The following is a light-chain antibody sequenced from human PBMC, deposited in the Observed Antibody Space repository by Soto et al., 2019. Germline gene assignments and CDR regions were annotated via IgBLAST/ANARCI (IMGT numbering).Light chain of an antibody. CDR2: DVT. J-gene: IGLJ3*02. CDR1: TSDVGGYNY. CDR3: TSYTSNSTLV. Sequence: QSVLTQPASVSGSPGRSITFSCTGTTSDVGGYNYVSWYQQHPGKAPKLIIFDVTDRPSGVSDRFSGSKSGNTASLTITGVQAEDEADYYCTSYTSNSTLVFGGGTQLTVL. V-gene: IGLV2-14*03.